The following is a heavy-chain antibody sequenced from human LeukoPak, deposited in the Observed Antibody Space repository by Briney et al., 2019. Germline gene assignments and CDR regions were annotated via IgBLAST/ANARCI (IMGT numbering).Heavy chain of an antibody. V-gene: IGHV1-46*01. J-gene: IGHJ5*02. CDR3: ARDSPPDGSWYGQGWFDP. Sequence: ASVKVSCKASGYTFTSYYMHWVRQAPGQGLEWMGIINPSGGSASYAQKFQGRVTMTRDTSTSTVYMELSSLRSEDTAVYYCARDSPPDGSWYGQGWFDPWGQGTLVTVSS. CDR2: INPSGGSA. CDR1: GYTFTSYY. D-gene: IGHD6-13*01.